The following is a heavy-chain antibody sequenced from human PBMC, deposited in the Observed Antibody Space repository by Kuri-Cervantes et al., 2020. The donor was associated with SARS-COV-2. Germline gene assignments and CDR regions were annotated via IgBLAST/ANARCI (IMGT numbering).Heavy chain of an antibody. CDR1: GFTFSSYS. CDR3: ARGPGLFDF. Sequence: GESLKISCAGSGFTFSSYSMNWVRQTPGKGLEWVSYISSSSSTIYYADSVKGRFTISRDNAKNSLYLQMNSLRAKDMAVYYCARGPGLFDFWGRGTLVTVSS. CDR2: ISSSSSTI. D-gene: IGHD3/OR15-3a*01. J-gene: IGHJ4*02. V-gene: IGHV3-48*01.